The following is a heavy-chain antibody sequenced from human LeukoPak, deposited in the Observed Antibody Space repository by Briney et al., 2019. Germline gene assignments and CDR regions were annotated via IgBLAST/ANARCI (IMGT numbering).Heavy chain of an antibody. V-gene: IGHV3-23*01. CDR2: ISGSGGST. J-gene: IGHJ4*02. Sequence: GGSLRLSCAASGFTFSSYAMSWVRQAPGKGLEWVSAISGSGGSTYYADSVKGRFTISRDNSENTLYLQMNSLRAEDTAVYYCAKAYDSSGYFDYWGQGTLVTVSS. CDR3: AKAYDSSGYFDY. CDR1: GFTFSSYA. D-gene: IGHD3-22*01.